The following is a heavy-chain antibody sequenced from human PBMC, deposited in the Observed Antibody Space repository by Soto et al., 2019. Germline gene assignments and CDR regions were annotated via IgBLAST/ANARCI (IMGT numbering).Heavy chain of an antibody. Sequence: EVQLLESGGGLVQPGGSLRLSCAASGFTFSSYAMSWVRQAPGKGLEWVSAISGSGGSTYYADSVKGRFTISRHNSKNTPYLQMNSLRAEDTAVYYCAKTRGKTGGSYYFDYWGQGTLVTVSS. CDR2: ISGSGGST. CDR1: GFTFSSYA. V-gene: IGHV3-23*01. CDR3: AKTRGKTGGSYYFDY. J-gene: IGHJ4*02. D-gene: IGHD1-26*01.